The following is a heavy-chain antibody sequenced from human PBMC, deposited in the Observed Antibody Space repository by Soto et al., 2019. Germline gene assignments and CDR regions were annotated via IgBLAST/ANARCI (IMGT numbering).Heavy chain of an antibody. J-gene: IGHJ6*03. CDR3: ASFCGGGSCSPPASYYYYRDV. Sequence: ASVKVSCKASGYTFTSYGISWVRQAPGQGLEWMGWISAYNGNTNYAQKLQGRVTMTTDTSTSTAYMELRSLRSDDTAVYYCASFCGGGSCSPPASYYYYRDVGAKGT. D-gene: IGHD2-15*01. CDR1: GYTFTSYG. CDR2: ISAYNGNT. V-gene: IGHV1-18*01.